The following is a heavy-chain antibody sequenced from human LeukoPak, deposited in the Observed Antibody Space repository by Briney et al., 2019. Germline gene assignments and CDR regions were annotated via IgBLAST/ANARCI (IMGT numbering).Heavy chain of an antibody. CDR1: GYTFTSYY. CDR2: INPSGGST. J-gene: IGHJ4*02. Sequence: ASVKVSCKASGYTFTSYYMHWVRQAPGQGLEWMGIINPSGGSTSYAQKFQGRVTITTDESTSTAYMELSSLRSEDTAVYYCANQLRFLEWLLTDWGQGTLVTVSS. D-gene: IGHD3-3*01. CDR3: ANQLRFLEWLLTD. V-gene: IGHV1-46*01.